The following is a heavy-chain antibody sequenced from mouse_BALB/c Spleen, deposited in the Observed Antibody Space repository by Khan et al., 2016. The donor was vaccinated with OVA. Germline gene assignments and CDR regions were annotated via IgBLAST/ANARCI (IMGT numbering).Heavy chain of an antibody. V-gene: IGHV2-3*01. J-gene: IGHJ2*01. Sequence: QVQLKESGPGLVAPAQSLSITCTVSGFSVTSDGVSWVRQPPGKGLEWLGVIWGDGSTNYHSALRSRLSIRKDNSKSQVFLKLNSLQSDDTATYYCAKLRVFYFDFWGQGTTLTVSS. CDR3: AKLRVFYFDF. CDR2: IWGDGST. CDR1: GFSVTSDG.